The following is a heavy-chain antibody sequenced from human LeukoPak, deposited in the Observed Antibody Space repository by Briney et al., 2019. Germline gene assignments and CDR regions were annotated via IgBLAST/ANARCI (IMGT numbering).Heavy chain of an antibody. V-gene: IGHV1-69*13. CDR3: ARKDIVATITPFDY. CDR1: GYTFSSYG. J-gene: IGHJ4*02. Sequence: SVKVSCKASGYTFSSYGISWVRQAPGQGLEWMGGIIPIFGTANYAQKFQGRVTITADESASTAYMELSSLRSEDTAVYYCARKDIVATITPFDYWGQGTLVTVSS. CDR2: IIPIFGTA. D-gene: IGHD5-12*01.